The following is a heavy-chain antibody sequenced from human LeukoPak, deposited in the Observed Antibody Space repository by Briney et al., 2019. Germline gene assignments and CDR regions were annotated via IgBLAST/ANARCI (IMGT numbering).Heavy chain of an antibody. CDR3: ARDRWDSSGYYSLDY. Sequence: PSETLSLTCAVYGGSFSGYYWSWIRQPPGKGLEWIGEINHSGSTNYNPSLKSRVTISVDTSKNQFSLKLSSVTAADTAVYYCARDRWDSSGYYSLDYWGQGTLVTVSS. CDR1: GGSFSGYY. CDR2: INHSGST. J-gene: IGHJ4*02. D-gene: IGHD3-22*01. V-gene: IGHV4-34*01.